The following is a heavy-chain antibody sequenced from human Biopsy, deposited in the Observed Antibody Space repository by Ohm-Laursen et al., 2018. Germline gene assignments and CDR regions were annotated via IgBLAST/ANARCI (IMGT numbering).Heavy chain of an antibody. V-gene: IGHV1-69*04. D-gene: IGHD4-17*01. J-gene: IGHJ6*02. CDR2: IIPILGTV. CDR3: ASGDIGGIGLDV. Sequence: SVYASCKASGDTFTTSAISWVRQVPGHGLDWMGRIIPILGTVDYGQNFQGRVTIRADTSTTFLELISLRYVDTAVYYCASGDIGGIGLDVWGLGTTVTVSS. CDR1: GDTFTTSA.